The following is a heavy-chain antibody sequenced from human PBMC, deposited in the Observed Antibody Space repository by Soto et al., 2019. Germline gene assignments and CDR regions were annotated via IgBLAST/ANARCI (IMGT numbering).Heavy chain of an antibody. J-gene: IGHJ6*02. Sequence: QITLKASGPTLVKPTQTLTLTCTFSGFSLSTSGVGVGWIRQPPGKALEWLALIYWDDDKRYSPSLKSRLTIAKDISKNQVVLTMTNMDPVDTATDYCAHRRGYYARRDVWGQGTKVTVSS. CDR2: IYWDDDK. D-gene: IGHD3-3*01. V-gene: IGHV2-5*02. CDR1: GFSLSTSGVG. CDR3: AHRRGYYARRDV.